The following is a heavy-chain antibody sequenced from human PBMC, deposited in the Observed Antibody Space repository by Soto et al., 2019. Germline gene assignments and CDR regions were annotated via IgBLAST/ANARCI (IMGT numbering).Heavy chain of an antibody. CDR2: IYWDDDK. Sequence: QITLKESGPTLVKPTQTLTLTCTFSGFSLNTNGVGVGWVRQPPGKALEWLALIYWDDDKRYSPSLKSRVTLPKTPPXNQVVLTMTNIHPVDTATYYCAHSRGYSYGCYFDYWGQGTLVTVSS. J-gene: IGHJ4*02. CDR3: AHSRGYSYGCYFDY. D-gene: IGHD5-18*01. V-gene: IGHV2-5*02. CDR1: GFSLNTNGVG.